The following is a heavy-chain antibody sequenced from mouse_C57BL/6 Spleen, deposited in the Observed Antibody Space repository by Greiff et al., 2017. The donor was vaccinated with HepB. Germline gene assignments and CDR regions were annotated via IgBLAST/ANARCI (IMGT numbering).Heavy chain of an antibody. J-gene: IGHJ3*01. CDR3: TTVLYYVSSSFAY. D-gene: IGHD1-1*01. CDR2: IDPENGDT. CDR1: GFNIKDDY. V-gene: IGHV14-4*01. Sequence: EVQLQQSGAELVRPGASVKLSCTASGFNIKDDYMHWVKQRPEQGLEWIGWIDPENGDTEYASKFQGKATITADTSSNTAYLQLSSLTSEDTAVYYCTTVLYYVSSSFAYWGQGTLVTVSA.